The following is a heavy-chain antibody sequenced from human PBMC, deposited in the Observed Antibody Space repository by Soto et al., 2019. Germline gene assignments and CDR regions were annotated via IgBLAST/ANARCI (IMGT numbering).Heavy chain of an antibody. V-gene: IGHV4-30-4*01. J-gene: IGHJ6*02. D-gene: IGHD3-16*01. CDR3: ARVPSPFDYYYAMDV. CDR2: IFSSGTT. Sequence: SETLSLTCTVSCDSISSGNKYWSWIRQPPGKGLEWIGYIFSSGTTYYNPSLKSRLTMSLDASQNQFSLKLNSLTDADTAVYFCARVPSPFDYYYAMDVWGQGTTVTVSS. CDR1: CDSISSGNKY.